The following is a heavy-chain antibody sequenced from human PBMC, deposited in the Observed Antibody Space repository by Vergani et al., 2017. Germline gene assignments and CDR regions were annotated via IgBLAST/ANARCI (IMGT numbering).Heavy chain of an antibody. CDR3: ASSGYLGWFDP. V-gene: IGHV1-69*04. CDR2: IIPILGIA. D-gene: IGHD2-15*01. J-gene: IGHJ5*02. CDR1: GGTFSSYA. Sequence: QVQLVQSGAEVKKPGASVKVSCKASGGTFSSYAISWVRQAPGQGLEWMGRIIPILGIANYAQKFQGRVTITADKSTSTAYMELSSLRSEDTAVYYCASSGYLGWFDPWGQGTLVTVSS.